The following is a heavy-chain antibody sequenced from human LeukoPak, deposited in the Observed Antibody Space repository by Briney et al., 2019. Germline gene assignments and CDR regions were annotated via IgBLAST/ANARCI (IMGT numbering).Heavy chain of an antibody. CDR1: GGSISSSGYY. CDR3: ARRRSGYYGSGKIGYYSYYMDV. Sequence: SETLSLTCTVSGGSISSSGYYWGWVRQPPRKGLEWIGSIYYSGSTYYNPSLKSRVTISVDTSKNQFSLKLSSVIAADTAVYYCARRRSGYYGSGKIGYYSYYMDVWGKGTTVTVSS. V-gene: IGHV4-39*01. CDR2: IYYSGST. D-gene: IGHD3-10*01. J-gene: IGHJ6*03.